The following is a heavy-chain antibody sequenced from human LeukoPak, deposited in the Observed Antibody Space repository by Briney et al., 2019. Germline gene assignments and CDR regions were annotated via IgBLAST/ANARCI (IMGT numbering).Heavy chain of an antibody. Sequence: AASVTVSCKASGFTFTTYFMHWVRQAPGQGLEWMGKINPSGDTTTYAQKFQGRITMTRDTSTSTVYMELSSLRSEDTTVYYCARDRNGDQRANAFDIWGQGTMVTVSS. V-gene: IGHV1-46*01. CDR1: GFTFTTYF. CDR3: ARDRNGDQRANAFDI. CDR2: INPSGDTT. J-gene: IGHJ3*02. D-gene: IGHD2-21*02.